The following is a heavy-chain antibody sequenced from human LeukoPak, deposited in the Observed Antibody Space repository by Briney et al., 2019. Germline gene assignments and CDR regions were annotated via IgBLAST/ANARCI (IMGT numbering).Heavy chain of an antibody. Sequence: SEPLSLTCAVDGGSFSGYYWSWIRQPPGKGPEWIGEINHSGSTNYNPSLKSRVTISVDTSKNQFSLKLSSVTAADTAVYYCARGRSFCRSTRRHTRWFDPWGQGTLVTVSS. J-gene: IGHJ5*02. CDR2: INHSGST. D-gene: IGHD2-15*01. V-gene: IGHV4-34*01. CDR1: GGSFSGYY. CDR3: ARGRSFCRSTRRHTRWFDP.